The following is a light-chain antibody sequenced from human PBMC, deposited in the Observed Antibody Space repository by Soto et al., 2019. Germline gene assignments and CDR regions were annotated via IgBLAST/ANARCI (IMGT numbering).Light chain of an antibody. Sequence: DVQMTQSPSTLSAAVGDSVTITCRASQSISMWLAWYQQKAGKAPNLLIYKASSLDGGVPSRFNGSGSGTEFTLAISSLQSDGVATYYCQQYNHYQWTFGQGTKVEV. CDR3: QQYNHYQWT. V-gene: IGKV1-5*03. CDR2: KAS. CDR1: QSISMW. J-gene: IGKJ1*01.